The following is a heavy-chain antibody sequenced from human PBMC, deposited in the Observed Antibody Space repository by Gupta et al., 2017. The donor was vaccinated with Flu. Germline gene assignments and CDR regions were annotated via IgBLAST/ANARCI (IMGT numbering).Heavy chain of an antibody. Sequence: EEQLVESGGGLVQPGGSRRLSCAASGFFFSSNSMNWVRQAPGKGVGWVSGISHTGVNTYYADSVKGRFTISRDNSKNTVYLHMNSLRAEDTALYYCAKAVLGNEIDAFDIWGHGTMVTVSS. V-gene: IGHV3-23*04. CDR1: GFFFSSNS. J-gene: IGHJ3*02. CDR2: ISHTGVNT. D-gene: IGHD1-1*01. CDR3: AKAVLGNEIDAFDI.